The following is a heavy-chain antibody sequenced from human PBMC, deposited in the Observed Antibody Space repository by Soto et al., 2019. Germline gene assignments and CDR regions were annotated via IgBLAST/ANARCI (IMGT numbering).Heavy chain of an antibody. D-gene: IGHD2-15*01. CDR1: GGSFSCYY. J-gene: IGHJ4*02. Sequence: SETLSLTCAVYGGSFSCYYWSWIRQPPGKGLEWIGEINHSGSTNYNPSLKSRVTISVDTSKNQFSLKLSSVTAADTAVYYCARRRVGRYYFDYWGQGTLVTVSS. V-gene: IGHV4-34*01. CDR2: INHSGST. CDR3: ARRRVGRYYFDY.